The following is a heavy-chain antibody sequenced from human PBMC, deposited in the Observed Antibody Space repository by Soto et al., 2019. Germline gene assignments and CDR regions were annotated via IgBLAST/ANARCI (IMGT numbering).Heavy chain of an antibody. J-gene: IGHJ4*02. CDR3: ARGGVGVQPRIL. Sequence: SETLSLTCTVSGGLKSSSVYYWGWIRQPPGKGLEWIGSIYYSGVTYHNPSLKSRVTMSVDTSRNQFSLKLSSVTAADTAVYYCARGGVGVQPRILWGQGTLVTVSS. D-gene: IGHD3-16*01. V-gene: IGHV4-39*01. CDR1: GGLKSSSVYY. CDR2: IYYSGVT.